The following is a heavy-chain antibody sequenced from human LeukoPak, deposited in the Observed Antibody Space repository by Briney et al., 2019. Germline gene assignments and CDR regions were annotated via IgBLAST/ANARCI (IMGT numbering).Heavy chain of an antibody. J-gene: IGHJ6*03. V-gene: IGHV3-7*01. CDR3: AKWRTHYHYYMDA. CDR2: IKQDGSDK. D-gene: IGHD5-12*01. Sequence: GGSLRLSCEASGLTFSSYSMNWVRQAPGKGLEWVANIKQDGSDKDYVDSVKGRFTISRDNAKNSLYLQMNSLTAEDTAVYYCAKWRTHYHYYMDAWGKGTTVTVSS. CDR1: GLTFSSYS.